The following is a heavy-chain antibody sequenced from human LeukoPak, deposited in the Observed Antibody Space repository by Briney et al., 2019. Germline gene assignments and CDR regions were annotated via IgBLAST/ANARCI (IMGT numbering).Heavy chain of an antibody. Sequence: ASVKVSCKASGYTFTDYFIHWMRQAPGQGLEWMGWMNPNSGGTKYAEKFHDRVTMTRDTSISTAYMELSRLRSDDTAVYYCARDLRDIVVVVAATLGGFDYWGQGTLVTVSS. J-gene: IGHJ4*02. D-gene: IGHD2-15*01. CDR3: ARDLRDIVVVVAATLGGFDY. CDR1: GYTFTDYF. CDR2: MNPNSGGT. V-gene: IGHV1-2*02.